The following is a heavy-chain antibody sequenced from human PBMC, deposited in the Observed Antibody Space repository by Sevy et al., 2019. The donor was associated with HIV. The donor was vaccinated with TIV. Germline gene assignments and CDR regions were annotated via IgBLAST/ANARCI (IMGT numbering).Heavy chain of an antibody. CDR1: GGSISSYY. CDR3: ARDTGWAAAGSGFDP. D-gene: IGHD6-13*01. J-gene: IGHJ5*02. V-gene: IGHV4-59*01. Sequence: SETLSLTCTVSGGSISSYYWSWIRQPPGKGLEWIGYIYYSGSTNYNPSLNSRVTISVDTSKNQFSLKLSSVTAADTAVYYCARDTGWAAAGSGFDPWGQGTLVTVSS. CDR2: IYYSGST.